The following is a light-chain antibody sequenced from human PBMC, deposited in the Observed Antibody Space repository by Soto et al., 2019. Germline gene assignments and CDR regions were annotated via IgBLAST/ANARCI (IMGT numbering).Light chain of an antibody. Sequence: QSALTQPASVSGSPGQTITISYTGSSSDVGGYDYVSWYQQYPGKVPKLMIYEVNNRPSGVSNRFSGSKSGNTASLTISGLQPEDEADYYCSSYTSAGTQVLGGGTKLTVL. J-gene: IGLJ3*02. CDR1: SSDVGGYDY. V-gene: IGLV2-14*01. CDR2: EVN. CDR3: SSYTSAGTQV.